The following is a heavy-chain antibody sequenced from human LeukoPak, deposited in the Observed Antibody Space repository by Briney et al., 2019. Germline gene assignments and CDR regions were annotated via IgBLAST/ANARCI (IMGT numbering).Heavy chain of an antibody. CDR1: GGSISSGDYY. Sequence: SETLSLTCTVSGGSISSGDYYWSWIRQPPGKGLEWIGYIYYSGSTYYNPSLKSRVTISVDTSKNQFSLKLSSVTAADTAVYYCAGREPPNNAFDIWGQGTMVTVSS. D-gene: IGHD1-14*01. J-gene: IGHJ3*02. V-gene: IGHV4-30-4*01. CDR3: AGREPPNNAFDI. CDR2: IYYSGST.